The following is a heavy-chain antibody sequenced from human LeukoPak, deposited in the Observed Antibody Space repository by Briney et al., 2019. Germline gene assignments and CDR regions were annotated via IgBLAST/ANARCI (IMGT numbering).Heavy chain of an antibody. Sequence: PGGSLRLSCAASGFTVSSNYMSWVRQAPGKGLEWVSVIYSGGSTYYADSVKGRSTISRDNSKNTLYLQMNSLRAEDTAVYYCALGTYYDFWSGYSPFDYWGQGTLVTVSS. V-gene: IGHV3-53*01. J-gene: IGHJ4*02. CDR3: ALGTYYDFWSGYSPFDY. CDR1: GFTVSSNY. CDR2: IYSGGST. D-gene: IGHD3-3*01.